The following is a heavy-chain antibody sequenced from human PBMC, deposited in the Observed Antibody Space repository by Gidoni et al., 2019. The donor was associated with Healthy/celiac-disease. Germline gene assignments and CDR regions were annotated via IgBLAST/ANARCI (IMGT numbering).Heavy chain of an antibody. CDR2: ISYDGSNK. J-gene: IGHJ4*02. D-gene: IGHD3-10*01. V-gene: IGHV3-30-3*01. CDR3: ARGKNYYGSGSYSKFDY. Sequence: QVQLVESGGGVVQPGRSLRLSCAASGFTFSSYAMHWVRQAPGKGLEWVAVISYDGSNKYYADSVKGRFTISRDNSKNTLYLQMNSLRAEDTAVYYCARGKNYYGSGSYSKFDYWGQGTLVTVSS. CDR1: GFTFSSYA.